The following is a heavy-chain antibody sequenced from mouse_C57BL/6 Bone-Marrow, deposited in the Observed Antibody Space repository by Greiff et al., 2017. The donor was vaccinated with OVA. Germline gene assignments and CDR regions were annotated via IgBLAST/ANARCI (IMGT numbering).Heavy chain of an antibody. CDR1: GFNIKDDY. Sequence: EVQRVESGAELVRPGASVKLSCTASGFNIKDDYMHWVKQRPEQGLEWIGWIDPENGDTEYASKFQGKATITADTSSNTAYLQLSSLTSEDTAVYYCTTPYFDYWGQGTTLTVSS. CDR2: IDPENGDT. CDR3: TTPYFDY. J-gene: IGHJ2*01. V-gene: IGHV14-4*01.